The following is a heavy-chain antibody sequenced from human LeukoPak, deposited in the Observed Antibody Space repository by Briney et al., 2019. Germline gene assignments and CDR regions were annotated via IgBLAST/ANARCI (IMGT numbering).Heavy chain of an antibody. CDR3: ATYSSGYYYVAY. J-gene: IGHJ4*02. V-gene: IGHV4-59*01. Sequence: SETLSLTCTVSGGSISSYYWSWIRQPPGKGLEWIGYIFYSGSTNYNPSLKSRVTISVDTSKNQFSLKLSSVTAADTAVYYCATYSSGYYYVAYWGQGTLVTVSS. CDR1: GGSISSYY. CDR2: IFYSGST. D-gene: IGHD3-22*01.